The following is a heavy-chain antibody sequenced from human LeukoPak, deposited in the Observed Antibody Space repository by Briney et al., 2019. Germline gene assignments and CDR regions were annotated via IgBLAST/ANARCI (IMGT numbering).Heavy chain of an antibody. Sequence: SETLSLTCTVSGGSIRSSSYYWGWIRQPPGKGLEWIGYIYYSGSTNYNPSLKSRVTISVDTSKNQFSLKLSSVTAADTAVYYCARDWGSSSWYSYNWFDPWGQGTLVTVSS. CDR2: IYYSGST. V-gene: IGHV4-61*01. CDR1: GGSIRSSSYY. CDR3: ARDWGSSSWYSYNWFDP. J-gene: IGHJ5*02. D-gene: IGHD6-13*01.